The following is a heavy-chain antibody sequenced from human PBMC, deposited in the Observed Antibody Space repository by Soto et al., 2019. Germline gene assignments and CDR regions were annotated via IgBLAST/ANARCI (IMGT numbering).Heavy chain of an antibody. Sequence: EVQLLESGGGLVQPGGSLRLSCAASGFTFSSYAMSWVRQAPGQGLEWVSAISGSGGSTYYADSVKGRFTISSDNSKNTLYLQMNRLRAADTAVSYCAQDSYGSPDKYRHVCGKGTTVNV. V-gene: IGHV3-23*01. CDR2: ISGSGGST. CDR1: GFTFSSYA. J-gene: IGHJ6*03. D-gene: IGHD5-18*01. CDR3: AQDSYGSPDKYRHV.